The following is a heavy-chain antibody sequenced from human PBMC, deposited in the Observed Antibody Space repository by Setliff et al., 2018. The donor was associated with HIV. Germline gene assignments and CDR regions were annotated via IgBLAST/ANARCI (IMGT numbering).Heavy chain of an antibody. J-gene: IGHJ4*02. D-gene: IGHD2-15*01. CDR1: GGSFTSYA. CDR3: AKELSYWSGGSCYFDS. V-gene: IGHV1-69*04. CDR2: IMTILGMA. Sequence: SVTVSCKASGGSFTSYAISWVRQAPGQGLEWMGGIMTILGMANYAQKFQGRVTITADKSTRTAYMELSSLRSEATAVYYCAKELSYWSGGSCYFDSWGQGTLVTVSS.